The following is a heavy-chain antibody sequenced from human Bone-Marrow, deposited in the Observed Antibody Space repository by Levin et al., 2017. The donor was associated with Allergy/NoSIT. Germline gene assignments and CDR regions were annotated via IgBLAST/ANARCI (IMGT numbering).Heavy chain of an antibody. CDR1: GGSVSSGSYY. CDR2: IYYSGST. D-gene: IGHD6-19*01. J-gene: IGHJ4*02. V-gene: IGHV4-61*01. Sequence: SETLSLTCTVSGGSVSSGSYYWSWIRQPPGKGLEWIGYIYYSGSTNYNPSLKSRVTISVDTSKNQFSLKLSSVTAADTAVYYCARESHSSGWYLFDYWGQGTLVTVSS. CDR3: ARESHSSGWYLFDY.